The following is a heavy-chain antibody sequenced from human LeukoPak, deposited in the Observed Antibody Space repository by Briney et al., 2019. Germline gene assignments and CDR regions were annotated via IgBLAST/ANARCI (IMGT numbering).Heavy chain of an antibody. Sequence: SETLSLTCAVYVGSFSGYYWSWIRQPPGKGLEWIGEINHSGSTNYNPSLKSRVSISVVTSKNQFSLKLSSVTAADTAVYYCARDLGTAHDAFDIWGQGTMVTVSS. CDR3: ARDLGTAHDAFDI. CDR1: VGSFSGYY. D-gene: IGHD1-1*01. J-gene: IGHJ3*02. CDR2: INHSGST. V-gene: IGHV4-34*01.